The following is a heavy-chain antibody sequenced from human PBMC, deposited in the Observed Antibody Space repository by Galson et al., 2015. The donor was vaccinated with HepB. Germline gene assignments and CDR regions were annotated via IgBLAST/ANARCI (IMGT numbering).Heavy chain of an antibody. CDR3: AKGGSGYYDSSGYYPSFDS. CDR2: IQYDGSNK. J-gene: IGHJ4*02. CDR1: GFTFSNYG. D-gene: IGHD3-22*01. V-gene: IGHV3-30*02. Sequence: SLRLSCAASGFTFSNYGMHWVRQAPGKGLEWVAFIQYDGSNKYYVDSVKGRFTISRDTAKNTLYLQMNSLRAEDTAVYYCAKGGSGYYDSSGYYPSFDSWGQGILVTVSS.